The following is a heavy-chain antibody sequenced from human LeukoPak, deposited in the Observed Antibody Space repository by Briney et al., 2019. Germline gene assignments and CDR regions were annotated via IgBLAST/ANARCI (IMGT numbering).Heavy chain of an antibody. CDR3: ARAYDSSGYDLDY. J-gene: IGHJ4*02. D-gene: IGHD3-22*01. Sequence: GASVKCSCKASGGTFSSYAISWARQARGQGLEWMGGIIPIFGTANYAQKFQGRVTITADKSTSTDYLELSSLRSEDTAVYYCARAYDSSGYDLDYWGQGTLVTVSS. CDR1: GGTFSSYA. V-gene: IGHV1-69*06. CDR2: IIPIFGTA.